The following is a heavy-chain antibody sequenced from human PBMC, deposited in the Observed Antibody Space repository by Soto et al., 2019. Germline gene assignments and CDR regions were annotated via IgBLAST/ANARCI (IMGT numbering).Heavy chain of an antibody. D-gene: IGHD3-9*01. CDR3: TTLRLDP. V-gene: IGHV1-2*02. CDR2: VNPNTSVT. CDR1: GYTFTAFY. J-gene: IGHJ5*02. Sequence: GASVKVSCKASGYTFTAFYMNWVRQAPGQGLEWMGWVNPNTSVTKYAQKFQGRVTMTRDTSINTAYMELSGLTSDDTAVYYCTTLRLDPWGQGTLVTVSS.